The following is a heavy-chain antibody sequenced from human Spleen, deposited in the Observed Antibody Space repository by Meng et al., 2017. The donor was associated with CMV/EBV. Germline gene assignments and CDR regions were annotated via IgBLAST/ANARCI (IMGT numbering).Heavy chain of an antibody. V-gene: IGHV3-74*01. J-gene: IGHJ4*02. CDR3: ARSVGGFDY. D-gene: IGHD3-16*01. CDR1: GFSFSSFA. Sequence: GESLKISCAASGFSFSSFAMHWVRQVPGKGLVWVSHINNDGSDTTYVDSVKGRFTISRDNAKNTVSLQMNGLRAEDTAVYYCARSVGGFDYWGQGTLVTVSS. CDR2: INNDGSDT.